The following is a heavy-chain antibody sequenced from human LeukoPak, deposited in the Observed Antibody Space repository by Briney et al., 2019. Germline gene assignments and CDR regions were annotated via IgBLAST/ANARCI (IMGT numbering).Heavy chain of an antibody. Sequence: PSETLSLTCAVYGGSFSGYYWSWIRQPPGKGLEWIGEINHSGSANYNPSLKSRVTISVDTSKNHFSLKLSSVTAADTAVYHCARGVTIFGVAYRTPFDYWGQGTLVTVSS. CDR3: ARGVTIFGVAYRTPFDY. J-gene: IGHJ4*02. D-gene: IGHD3-3*01. V-gene: IGHV4-34*01. CDR2: INHSGSA. CDR1: GGSFSGYY.